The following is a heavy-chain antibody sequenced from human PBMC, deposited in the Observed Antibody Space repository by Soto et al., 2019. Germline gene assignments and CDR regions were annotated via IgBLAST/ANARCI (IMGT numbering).Heavy chain of an antibody. CDR3: ARDYYYGMDV. V-gene: IGHV4-59*12. J-gene: IGHJ6*02. CDR2: INHSGST. CDR1: GGSISSYY. Sequence: SETLSLTCTVSGGSISSYYWSWIRQPPGKGLEWIGYINHSGSTNYNPSLMSRVTISVDTSKNQFSLKLSSVTAADTAVYYCARDYYYGMDVWGQGTTVTVSS.